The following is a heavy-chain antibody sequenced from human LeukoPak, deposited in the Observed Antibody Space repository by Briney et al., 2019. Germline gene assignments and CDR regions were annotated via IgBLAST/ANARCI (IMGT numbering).Heavy chain of an antibody. J-gene: IGHJ4*02. Sequence: GASVKVSCKASGYTFTGYYMHWVRQAPGQGLEWVGWINPNTGGTNYAQKFQGRVTMTRDTSISTAYMELNRLTSDDTAVYYCATDGYATPDHWGQGTLVTVSS. CDR1: GYTFTGYY. CDR2: INPNTGGT. D-gene: IGHD5-18*01. CDR3: ATDGYATPDH. V-gene: IGHV1-2*02.